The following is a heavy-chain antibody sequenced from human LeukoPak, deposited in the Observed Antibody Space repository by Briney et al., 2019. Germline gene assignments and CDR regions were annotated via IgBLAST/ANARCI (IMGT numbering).Heavy chain of an antibody. CDR1: GFTFSSYA. CDR3: ARSPHYGGNPLLGY. V-gene: IGHV3-30-3*01. Sequence: GGSLRLSCAASGFTFSSYAMHWVRQAQGKGLEWVAVISYDGSNKYYADSVKGRFTISRDNSKNTLYLQMNSLRAEDTAVYYCARSPHYGGNPLLGYWGQGTLVTVSS. D-gene: IGHD4-23*01. CDR2: ISYDGSNK. J-gene: IGHJ4*02.